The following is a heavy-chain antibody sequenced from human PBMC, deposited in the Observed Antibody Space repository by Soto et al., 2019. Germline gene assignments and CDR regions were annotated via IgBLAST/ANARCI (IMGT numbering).Heavy chain of an antibody. J-gene: IGHJ4*02. V-gene: IGHV3-53*01. Sequence: EVQLVESGGGLIQPGGSLRLSCAVSGFTVSNNYMSWVRQAPGKGLEGVSVIYSGGYTAYGDSVKGRFTISRDNSKNTLYLKMNTTGAAAPAVFYCAPYAGGGGYWGQGTLVTVSS. CDR2: IYSGGYT. D-gene: IGHD3-10*01. CDR3: APYAGGGGY. CDR1: GFTVSNNY.